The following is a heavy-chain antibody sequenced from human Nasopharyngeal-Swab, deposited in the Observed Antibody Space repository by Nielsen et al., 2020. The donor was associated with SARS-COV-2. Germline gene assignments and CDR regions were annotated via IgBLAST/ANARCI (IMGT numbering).Heavy chain of an antibody. CDR1: GFTFGDYA. CDR2: IRSKAYGGTT. D-gene: IGHD3-10*01. Sequence: GESLKIPCTASGFTFGDYAMSWFRQAPGKGLEWVGFIRSKAYGGTTEYAASVKGRFTISRDDSKSIAYLQMNSLKTEDTAVYYCTRERGIYGSGAFDYWGQGTLVTVSS. J-gene: IGHJ4*02. V-gene: IGHV3-49*03. CDR3: TRERGIYGSGAFDY.